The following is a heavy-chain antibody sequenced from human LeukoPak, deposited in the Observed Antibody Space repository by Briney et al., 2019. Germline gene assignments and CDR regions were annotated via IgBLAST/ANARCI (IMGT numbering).Heavy chain of an antibody. Sequence: SETLSLTCAVYGGSFSGYYWSWIRQPPGKGLEWIGEINHSGSTNYNPSLKSRVTILVDTSKNQFSLKLSSVTAADTAVYYCARGESIAVAGTGHWFDPWGQGTLVTVSS. CDR1: GGSFSGYY. CDR2: INHSGST. V-gene: IGHV4-34*01. CDR3: ARGESIAVAGTGHWFDP. D-gene: IGHD6-19*01. J-gene: IGHJ5*02.